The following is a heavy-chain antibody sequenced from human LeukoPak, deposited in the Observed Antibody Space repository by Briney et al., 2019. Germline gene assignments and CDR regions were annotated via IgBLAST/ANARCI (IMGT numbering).Heavy chain of an antibody. D-gene: IGHD4-17*01. CDR3: AREMSDTVTWGWYFDL. CDR2: IGTKGDT. J-gene: IGHJ2*01. Sequence: GGSLRLSCAASGLSFSSYDMHWIRQATGKGLEWVSAIGTKGDTYYSDSVRGRFTISRENGKNSLYLQMNSLRAGDTAVYYCAREMSDTVTWGWYFDLWGRGTLVTVSS. V-gene: IGHV3-13*01. CDR1: GLSFSSYD.